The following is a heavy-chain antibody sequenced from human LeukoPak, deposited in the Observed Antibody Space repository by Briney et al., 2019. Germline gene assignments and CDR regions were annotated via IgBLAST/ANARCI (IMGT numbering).Heavy chain of an antibody. J-gene: IGHJ4*02. CDR2: INQDGSVK. CDR1: TFTFSTYW. D-gene: IGHD6-13*01. Sequence: TGGYLTLYCAASTFTFSTYWMTWVRQAPGKGPEFVANINQDGSVKNYVDSVKGRFTISRDNAKNSLYLQMNSLRADDTAVYYCARDPGSSSFDYWGQGTLVTVSS. CDR3: ARDPGSSSFDY. V-gene: IGHV3-7*01.